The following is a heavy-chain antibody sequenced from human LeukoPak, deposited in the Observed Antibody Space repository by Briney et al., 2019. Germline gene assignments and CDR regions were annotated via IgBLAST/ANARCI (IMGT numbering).Heavy chain of an antibody. Sequence: GGSLRLSCAASGFTFSSYAMHWVRQAPGKGLEWVAVISYDGSNKYYADSVKGRFTISRDNSKNTLYLQMNSLRAEDTAVYYCARSLRQQWLVPPFDYWGQGTLVTVSS. D-gene: IGHD6-19*01. J-gene: IGHJ4*02. CDR3: ARSLRQQWLVPPFDY. CDR2: ISYDGSNK. CDR1: GFTFSSYA. V-gene: IGHV3-30-3*01.